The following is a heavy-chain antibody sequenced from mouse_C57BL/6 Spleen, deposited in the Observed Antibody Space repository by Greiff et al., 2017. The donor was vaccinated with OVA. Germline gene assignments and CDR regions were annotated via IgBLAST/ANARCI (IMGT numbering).Heavy chain of an antibody. J-gene: IGHJ2*01. CDR2: IYPGNSDT. CDR1: GYTFTSYW. Sequence: VQLQQSGTVLARPGASVKMSCKPSGYTFTSYWMHWVKQRPGQGLEWIGAIYPGNSDTSYNQKFKGKAKLTAVTSASTAYMELSSLTNEDSAVYYCTRSYYGNYVYFDYWGQGTTLTVSS. V-gene: IGHV1-5*01. D-gene: IGHD2-1*01. CDR3: TRSYYGNYVYFDY.